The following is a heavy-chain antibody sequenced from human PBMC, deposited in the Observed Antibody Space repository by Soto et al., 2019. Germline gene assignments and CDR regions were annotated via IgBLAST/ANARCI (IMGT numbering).Heavy chain of an antibody. CDR3: AKDLLPVVQLWFVGGQGYWFDP. J-gene: IGHJ5*02. CDR2: ISGSGGST. D-gene: IGHD5-18*01. V-gene: IGHV3-23*01. Sequence: GGSLRLSCAASGFTFSSYAMSWVRQAPGKGLEWVSAISGSGGSTYYADSVKGRFTISRDNSKNTRYLQMNSLRAEDTAVYYCAKDLLPVVQLWFVGGQGYWFDPWGQGTLVTVSS. CDR1: GFTFSSYA.